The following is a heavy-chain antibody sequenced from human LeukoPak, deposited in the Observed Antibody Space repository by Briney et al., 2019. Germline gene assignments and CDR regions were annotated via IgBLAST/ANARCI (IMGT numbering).Heavy chain of an antibody. Sequence: GGSLRLSCAASGFTFSSYAMSWVRQAPGKGLEWVSAISGSGGSTYYADSVKGRFTISRDNSKNTLYLQMNSLRADDTAVYYCAAPIGTCGGDCYYYYYYYGMDVWGQGTTVTVPS. CDR3: AAPIGTCGGDCYYYYYYYGMDV. V-gene: IGHV3-23*01. CDR2: ISGSGGST. CDR1: GFTFSSYA. D-gene: IGHD2-21*02. J-gene: IGHJ6*02.